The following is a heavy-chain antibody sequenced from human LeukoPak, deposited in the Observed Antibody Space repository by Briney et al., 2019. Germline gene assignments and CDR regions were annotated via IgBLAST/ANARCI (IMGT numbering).Heavy chain of an antibody. CDR3: ARHSREYSSSSCFDY. D-gene: IGHD6-13*01. V-gene: IGHV4-30-4*08. J-gene: IGHJ4*02. CDR1: GGSISSGDYY. CDR2: IYHSGST. Sequence: SQTLSLTCTVPGGSISSGDYYWSWIRQPPGKGLEWIGYIYHSGSTYYNPSLKSRVTISVDTSKNQFSLKLSSVTAADTAVYYCARHSREYSSSSCFDYWGQGTLVTVSS.